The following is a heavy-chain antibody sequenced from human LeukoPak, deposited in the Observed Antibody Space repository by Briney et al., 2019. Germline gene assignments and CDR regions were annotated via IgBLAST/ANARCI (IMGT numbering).Heavy chain of an antibody. J-gene: IGHJ4*02. CDR3: AREMGSVYFDY. D-gene: IGHD3-10*01. CDR2: VSYYGSNK. V-gene: IGHV3-33*01. Sequence: GGSLRLSCAASGFSLGSYGIHWLRQTPGKGLEWVAVVSYYGSNKDYSDSVKGRFTISRDNSKNTVNLQMNSLRVEDTAVYYCAREMGSVYFDYWGQGTLVTVSS. CDR1: GFSLGSYG.